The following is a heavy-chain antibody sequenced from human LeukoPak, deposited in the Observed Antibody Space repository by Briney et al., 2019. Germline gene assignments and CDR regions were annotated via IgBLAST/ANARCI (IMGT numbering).Heavy chain of an antibody. J-gene: IGHJ4*02. Sequence: SETLSLTCTVSVGSISIYYWSWIRQPAGKGLEWIGRIQTSGSTNYNPSLKSRVTISVDKSKNQFSLKLSSVTAADTAVYYCASDSASGWYFWGQGTLVTVPS. CDR3: ASDSASGWYF. CDR1: VGSISIYY. V-gene: IGHV4-4*07. D-gene: IGHD6-19*01. CDR2: IQTSGST.